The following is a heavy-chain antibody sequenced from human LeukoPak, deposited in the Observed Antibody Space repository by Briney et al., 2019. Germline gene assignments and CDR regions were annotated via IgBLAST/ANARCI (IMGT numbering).Heavy chain of an antibody. CDR3: ARGPDSSGYNSEYSFEY. V-gene: IGHV1-69*13. CDR1: GGTFSSYG. D-gene: IGHD3-22*01. J-gene: IGHJ4*02. Sequence: ASVKVSCKASGGTFSSYGISWVRQAPGQGLEWMGGIIPIFGTANYAQKFQGRVTITADESTGTAYMELSSLRAEDTAVYYCARGPDSSGYNSEYSFEYWGQGTLVTVSS. CDR2: IIPIFGTA.